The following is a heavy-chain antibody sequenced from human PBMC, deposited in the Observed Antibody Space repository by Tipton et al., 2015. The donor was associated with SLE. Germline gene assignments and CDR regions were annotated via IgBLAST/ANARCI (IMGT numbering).Heavy chain of an antibody. J-gene: IGHJ4*02. Sequence: SLRLSCAASGFTFSSYGMHWVRQAPGKGLEWVAFIRYDGSNKYYADSVKGRFTISRDNSKNTLYLQMNSLRAEDTAVYYCAKDMDSSALGGYWGQGMLVTVSS. D-gene: IGHD6-19*01. CDR1: GFTFSSYG. CDR2: IRYDGSNK. CDR3: AKDMDSSALGGY. V-gene: IGHV3-30*02.